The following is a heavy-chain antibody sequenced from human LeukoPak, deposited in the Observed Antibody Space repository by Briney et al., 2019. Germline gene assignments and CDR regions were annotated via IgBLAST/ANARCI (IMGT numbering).Heavy chain of an antibody. V-gene: IGHV3-11*04. D-gene: IGHD3-3*01. CDR3: ARSARLMKGVVEVTALDD. CDR1: GFTVSSNY. J-gene: IGHJ4*02. CDR2: LSSSGSAF. Sequence: SGGSLRLACAASGFTVSSNYMSWVRQAPGKGLEWIAYLSSSGSAFSYADSVKGRFTIARDNAKNSVYLEMNSLRADDTAVYYCARSARLMKGVVEVTALDDWGQGTLVTVSS.